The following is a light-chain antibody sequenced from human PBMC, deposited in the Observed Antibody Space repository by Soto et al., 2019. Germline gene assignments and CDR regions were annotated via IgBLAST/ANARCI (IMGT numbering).Light chain of an antibody. J-gene: IGLJ3*02. CDR1: SSDVGGYNY. Sequence: QSVLTQPASVSGSPGQSITISCTGTSSDVGGYNYVSWYQQHPGKAPKFLIYEVSNRPSGVSNRFSGSKSGNTASLTISGLQAEDEADYYCSSYTSNNTWVFGGGTKVTVL. CDR2: EVS. CDR3: SSYTSNNTWV. V-gene: IGLV2-14*01.